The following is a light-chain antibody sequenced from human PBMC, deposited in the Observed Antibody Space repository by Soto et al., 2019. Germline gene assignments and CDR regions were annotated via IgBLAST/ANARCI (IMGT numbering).Light chain of an antibody. CDR1: SSNIGGGYD. CDR3: QSYDSNYVI. CDR2: GNI. V-gene: IGLV1-40*01. J-gene: IGLJ2*01. Sequence: QSVLTQPPSVSGAPGQRVTISCTGSSSNIGGGYDVHWYQQLPGTAPKLLIYGNINRPSGVPDRFSGSKSGTSASLAITGLQAEDEADYYCQSYDSNYVIFGGGTKLTV.